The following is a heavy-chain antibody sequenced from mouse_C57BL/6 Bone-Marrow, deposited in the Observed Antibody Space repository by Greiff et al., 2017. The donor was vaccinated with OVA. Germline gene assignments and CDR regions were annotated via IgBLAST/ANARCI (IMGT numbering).Heavy chain of an antibody. CDR3: TRAITTVVACDY. CDR2: ISSGGDYI. D-gene: IGHD1-1*01. J-gene: IGHJ2*01. Sequence: EVMLVESGEGLVKPGGSLKLSCAASGFTFSSYAMSWVRQTPEKRLEWVAYISSGGDYIYYADTVKGRFTISRDNARNTLYLQMSSLKSEDTAMYYCTRAITTVVACDYWGQGTTLTVSS. V-gene: IGHV5-9-1*02. CDR1: GFTFSSYA.